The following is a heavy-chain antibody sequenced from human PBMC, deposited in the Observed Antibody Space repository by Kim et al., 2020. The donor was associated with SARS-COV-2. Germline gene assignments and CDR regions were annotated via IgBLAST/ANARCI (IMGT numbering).Heavy chain of an antibody. D-gene: IGHD4-17*01. V-gene: IGHV3-30*18. CDR3: AKEGYGDHAGY. CDR1: GFTFSSYG. Sequence: GGSLRLSCAASGFTFSSYGMHWVRQAPGKGLEWVAVISYDGSNKYYADSVKGRFTISRDNSKNTLYLQMNSLRAEDTAVYYCAKEGYGDHAGYWGQGTLVTVSS. CDR2: ISYDGSNK. J-gene: IGHJ4*02.